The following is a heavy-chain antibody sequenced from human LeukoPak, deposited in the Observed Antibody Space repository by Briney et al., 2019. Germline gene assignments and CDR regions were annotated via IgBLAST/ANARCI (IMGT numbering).Heavy chain of an antibody. CDR3: ARDNGSGNYFDY. D-gene: IGHD3-10*01. V-gene: IGHV4-34*01. Sequence: SETLSLTCAVYGGSFSGYYWSWIRQPPGKELEWIGEINHSGSTNYNPSLKSRVTISVDTSKNQFSLKLSSVTAADTAVYYCARDNGSGNYFDYWGQGTLVTVSS. J-gene: IGHJ4*02. CDR2: INHSGST. CDR1: GGSFSGYY.